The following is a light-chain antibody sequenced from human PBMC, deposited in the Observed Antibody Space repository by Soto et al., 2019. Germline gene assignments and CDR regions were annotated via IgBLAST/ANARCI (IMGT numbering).Light chain of an antibody. Sequence: HSVLTQPASVSGSPGQSISISCTGSSSDVGAYNYVAWYQQKPGKAPKLLIYEVDNRPSGISHRFSGSKSGNTASLTISGLQTEDEADYYCSSYTVINTAVFGGGTQLTVL. J-gene: IGLJ3*02. CDR2: EVD. V-gene: IGLV2-14*01. CDR3: SSYTVINTAV. CDR1: SSDVGAYNY.